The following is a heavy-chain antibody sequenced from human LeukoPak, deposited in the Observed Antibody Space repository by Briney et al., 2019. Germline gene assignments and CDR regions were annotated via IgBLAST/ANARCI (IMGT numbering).Heavy chain of an antibody. Sequence: ASVTVSCTTSGYTVTIYGISWVRQAPGQGHEWMGLISAYGNTNYAQNLQGRVTMTTDTSTSTAYMELRSLRSDDTAVSYCARGIIGYYFDYWGQGTLVTVSS. J-gene: IGHJ4*02. D-gene: IGHD2-15*01. CDR2: ISAYGNT. V-gene: IGHV1-18*01. CDR3: ARGIIGYYFDY. CDR1: GYTVTIYG.